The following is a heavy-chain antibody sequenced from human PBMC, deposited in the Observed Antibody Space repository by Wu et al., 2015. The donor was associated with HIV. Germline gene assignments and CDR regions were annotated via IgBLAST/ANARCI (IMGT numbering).Heavy chain of an antibody. CDR2: VFPSHGNG. J-gene: IGHJ4*01. Sequence: QVQLVQSGAEVKKPGSSVKVSCKASGGTFGNFAFTWVRQAPGQGLEWMGKVFPSHGNGDHTQKFQDRVTITADQSTNTAYMELNSLGFEDTAVYFCARGGPAGTFDYWGRGTLVIVSS. CDR3: ARGGPAGTFDY. V-gene: IGHV1-69*04. D-gene: IGHD3-10*01. CDR1: GGTFGNFA.